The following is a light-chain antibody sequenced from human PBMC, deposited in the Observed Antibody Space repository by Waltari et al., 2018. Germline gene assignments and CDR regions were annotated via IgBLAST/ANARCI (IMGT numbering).Light chain of an antibody. V-gene: IGLV4-69*01. Sequence: QLVLTQSPSASASLGASVKLTCTLSSGHSSNVIAWHQQQAEKGPRYLMKVNSDGSHSKGDKIPDRFSGASSGAERYLTIASRQSGDEADYYCQAGGHGTWVFGGGTKLTVL. CDR1: SGHSSNV. CDR2: VNSDGSH. CDR3: QAGGHGTWV. J-gene: IGLJ3*02.